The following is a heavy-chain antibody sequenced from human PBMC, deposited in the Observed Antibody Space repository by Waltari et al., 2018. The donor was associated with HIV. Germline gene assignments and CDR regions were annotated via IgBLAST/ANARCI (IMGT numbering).Heavy chain of an antibody. CDR3: ARDSSQVHWFGESLAL. D-gene: IGHD3-10*01. V-gene: IGHV3-30*03. CDR1: GPDFGSCG. J-gene: IGHJ4*02. Sequence: QVQLVESGGGVVQPGDVLRLSCAASGPDFGSCGMHWVRQAPGKGLEWLAAISYDGMKKYYGDSLRGRLTISRDNSKKTLYLQMNTLRPEDTAIYFCARDSSQVHWFGESLALWGQGTLVIVSS. CDR2: ISYDGMKK.